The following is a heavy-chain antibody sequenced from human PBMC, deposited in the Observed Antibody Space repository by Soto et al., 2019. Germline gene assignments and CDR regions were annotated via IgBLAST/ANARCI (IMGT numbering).Heavy chain of an antibody. CDR3: ARFSYYDILTGYLSPYYYGMDV. Sequence: NLSYPLSPICTDSGGSVSSGSYYWSWIRQPPGKGLEWIGYIYYSGSTNYNPSLKSRVTISVYTSKNQFSLKLCSVTAADTAVYYCARFSYYDILTGYLSPYYYGMDVWCQGTTVTVSS. V-gene: IGHV4-61*01. CDR1: GGSVSSGSYY. D-gene: IGHD3-9*01. J-gene: IGHJ6*02. CDR2: IYYSGST.